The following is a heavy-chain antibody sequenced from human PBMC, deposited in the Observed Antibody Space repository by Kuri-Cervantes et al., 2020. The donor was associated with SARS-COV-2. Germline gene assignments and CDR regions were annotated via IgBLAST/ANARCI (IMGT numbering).Heavy chain of an antibody. D-gene: IGHD2-15*01. CDR3: ARAPGYCSGGSCYSGGGY. CDR1: GYTFTSYG. V-gene: IGHV1-69*05. Sequence: SVKVSCKASGYTFTSYGISWVRQAPGQGLEWMGGIIPIFGTANYAQKFQGRVTITTDESTSTAYMELSSLRSEDTAVYYCARAPGYCSGGSCYSGGGYWGQGTLVTVSS. CDR2: IIPIFGTA. J-gene: IGHJ4*02.